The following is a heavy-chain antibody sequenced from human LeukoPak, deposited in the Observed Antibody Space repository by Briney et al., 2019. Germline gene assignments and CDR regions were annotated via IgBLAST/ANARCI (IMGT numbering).Heavy chain of an antibody. Sequence: GPSVKVSCKASGFTFTSSAVQWVRQARGQRLEWIGWIVVGSGNTNYAQKFQERVTITRDMSTSTAYMELSSLRSEDTAVYYCARDSYTYYYDSSGYDYFDYWGQGTLVTVSS. J-gene: IGHJ4*02. CDR1: GFTFTSSA. CDR3: ARDSYTYYYDSSGYDYFDY. V-gene: IGHV1-58*01. CDR2: IVVGSGNT. D-gene: IGHD3-22*01.